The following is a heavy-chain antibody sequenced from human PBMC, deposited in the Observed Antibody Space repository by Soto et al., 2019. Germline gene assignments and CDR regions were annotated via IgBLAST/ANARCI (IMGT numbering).Heavy chain of an antibody. V-gene: IGHV3-48*01. CDR1: GFTFSSYS. Sequence: EVQLVESGGGLVQPGGSLRLSCEASGFTFSSYSMNWVRQAPGKGLEWVSYISSGSSTIYYADAVRGRFTISRDNAKNSLYLQMNSLRAEDTAVYYCARESLDYWGQGTLVTVSS. CDR3: ARESLDY. CDR2: ISSGSSTI. J-gene: IGHJ4*02.